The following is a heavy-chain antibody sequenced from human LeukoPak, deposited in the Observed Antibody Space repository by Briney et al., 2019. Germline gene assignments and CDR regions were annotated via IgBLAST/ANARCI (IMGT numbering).Heavy chain of an antibody. D-gene: IGHD3-10*01. CDR1: GYTFTSYG. CDR3: AREGLLWFGELPFDY. Sequence: ASVKVSCKASGYTFTSYGISWVRQAPGQGLEWMGWISAYNGNTNYAQKLQGRVTMTTDTSTSTAYMELRSLRSDDTAVYYCAREGLLWFGELPFDYWGQGTLVTVSS. V-gene: IGHV1-18*01. CDR2: ISAYNGNT. J-gene: IGHJ4*02.